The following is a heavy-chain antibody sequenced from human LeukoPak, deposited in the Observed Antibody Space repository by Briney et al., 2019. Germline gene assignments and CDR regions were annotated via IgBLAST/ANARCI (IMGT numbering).Heavy chain of an antibody. Sequence: PSETLSLTCTVSGGSISSGGYYWSWIRQHPGKGLEWIGYIYYSGSTYYNPSLKSRVTISVDTSKNQFSLKLSSVTAADTAVYYCARADWITMVRGGAIHFDYWGQGTLVTVSS. D-gene: IGHD3-10*01. CDR3: ARADWITMVRGGAIHFDY. CDR2: IYYSGST. V-gene: IGHV4-31*03. J-gene: IGHJ4*02. CDR1: GGSISSGGYY.